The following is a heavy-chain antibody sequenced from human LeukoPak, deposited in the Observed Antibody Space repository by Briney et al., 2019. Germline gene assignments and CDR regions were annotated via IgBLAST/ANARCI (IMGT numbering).Heavy chain of an antibody. Sequence: SETLSLTCAVYGGSFSGYYWSWIRQPPGKGLEWIGEINHSGSTNYNPSLKSRVTTSVDTSKNQFSLKLSSVTAADTAVYYCARVVAATPYYFDYWGQGTLVTVSS. V-gene: IGHV4-34*01. D-gene: IGHD2-15*01. CDR3: ARVVAATPYYFDY. CDR2: INHSGST. CDR1: GGSFSGYY. J-gene: IGHJ4*02.